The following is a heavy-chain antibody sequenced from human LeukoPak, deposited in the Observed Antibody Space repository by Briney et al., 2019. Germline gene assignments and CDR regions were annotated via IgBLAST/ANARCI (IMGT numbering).Heavy chain of an antibody. Sequence: GGSLRLSCAASGFTFNSYWMNWVRQAPGKGLEWVANIKRDGSEKYYVDSVKGRFTISRDNAKNSLDLQMNSLRVEDTTVYYCARDSYCGGDYYYYYYYGMDVWGQGTTVTVSS. V-gene: IGHV3-7*03. CDR1: GFTFNSYW. J-gene: IGHJ6*02. CDR2: IKRDGSEK. D-gene: IGHD2-21*02. CDR3: ARDSYCGGDYYYYYYYGMDV.